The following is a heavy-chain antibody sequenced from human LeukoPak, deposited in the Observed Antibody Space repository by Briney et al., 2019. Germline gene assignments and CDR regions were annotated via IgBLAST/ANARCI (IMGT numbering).Heavy chain of an antibody. V-gene: IGHV3-66*01. D-gene: IGHD3-22*01. CDR1: GFTVSSNY. CDR2: IYSGGST. Sequence: GGSLRLSCAASGFTVSSNYMSWVRQAPGKGLEWVSVIYSGGSTYYADSVKGRFTISRDNSKNTLYLQMNSLRAEDTAVYYCARERDSSGYYYHDAFDIWGQGTMVTVSS. J-gene: IGHJ3*02. CDR3: ARERDSSGYYYHDAFDI.